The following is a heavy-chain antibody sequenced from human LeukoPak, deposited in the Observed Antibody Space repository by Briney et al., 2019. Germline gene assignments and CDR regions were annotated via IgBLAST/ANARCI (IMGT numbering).Heavy chain of an antibody. D-gene: IGHD3-16*02. J-gene: IGHJ4*02. CDR2: ISGSGGST. V-gene: IGHV3-23*01. Sequence: GGSLRLSCAASGFTVSSNYMSWVRQTPGKGLEWVSAISGSGGSTYYADSVKGRFTISRDNSKNTLYLQMNSLRAEDTAVYYCATHLRLGELSLYYWGQGTLVTVSS. CDR1: GFTVSSNY. CDR3: ATHLRLGELSLYY.